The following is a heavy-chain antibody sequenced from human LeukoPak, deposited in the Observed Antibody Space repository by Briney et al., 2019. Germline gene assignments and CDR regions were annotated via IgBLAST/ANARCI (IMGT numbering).Heavy chain of an antibody. D-gene: IGHD3-22*01. Sequence: GGSLRLSCAASGFAFSSYAMSWVRQAPGKGLEWVSGISGSGDNTYYADSVKGRFTISRDNSKNTLYVQVNSLGTEDTAAYYCAKGSYYDSSGSFYLDYWGQGTLVTVSS. CDR3: AKGSYYDSSGSFYLDY. J-gene: IGHJ4*02. CDR2: ISGSGDNT. CDR1: GFAFSSYA. V-gene: IGHV3-23*01.